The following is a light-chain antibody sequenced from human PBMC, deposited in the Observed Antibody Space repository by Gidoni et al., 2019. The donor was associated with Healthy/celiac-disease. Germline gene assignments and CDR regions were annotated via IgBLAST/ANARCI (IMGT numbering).Light chain of an antibody. Sequence: YVLTQPPSVSVDPGQTARITCGGNNIGSKSVHWYQKKPGQAPVLVVYDDSDRPSGIPERFSGSNSGTTATLTISRVESGDEADSYCQVWDSSSDHPGVVFGGGTKLTVL. J-gene: IGLJ2*01. CDR1: NIGSKS. CDR3: QVWDSSSDHPGVV. V-gene: IGLV3-21*02. CDR2: DDS.